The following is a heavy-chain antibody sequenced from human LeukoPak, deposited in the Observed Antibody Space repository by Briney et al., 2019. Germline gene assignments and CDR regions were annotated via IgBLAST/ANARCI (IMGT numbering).Heavy chain of an antibody. CDR3: AKHSRSGDSGYGNAFDI. Sequence: SETLSLTCTVSGGSVNSSTNYWDSVRQPPGKGLEWIASFYYSGSTYYNPSLKSRVTISVDASKNHFSLKLSSVAAADTAVYYCAKHSRSGDSGYGNAFDIWGQGTMVTVSS. CDR1: GGSVNSSTNY. CDR2: FYYSGST. D-gene: IGHD5-12*01. J-gene: IGHJ3*02. V-gene: IGHV4-39*01.